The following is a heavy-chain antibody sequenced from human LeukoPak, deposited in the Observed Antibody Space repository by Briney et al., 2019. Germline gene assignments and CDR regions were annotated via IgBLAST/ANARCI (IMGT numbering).Heavy chain of an antibody. CDR2: IYSDGST. J-gene: IGHJ6*02. Sequence: PGGSLRLSCAASGLTVSSYYMNWVRQAPGKGLEWVSVIYSDGSTYYADSVKGRFTISRDNSKNTLYLQMNSLRAEDTAVYYCAREVTHHVYYGMDVWGQGTTVTVSS. D-gene: IGHD4-23*01. CDR3: AREVTHHVYYGMDV. V-gene: IGHV3-53*01. CDR1: GLTVSSYY.